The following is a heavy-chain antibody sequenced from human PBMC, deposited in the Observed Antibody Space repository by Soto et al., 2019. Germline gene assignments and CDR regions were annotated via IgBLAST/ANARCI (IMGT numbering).Heavy chain of an antibody. CDR2: ISGSGGST. CDR1: GFTFSSYA. D-gene: IGHD4-17*01. J-gene: IGHJ6*03. V-gene: IGHV3-23*01. CDR3: AKSGYGDATGGRYYYYYMDV. Sequence: EVQLLESGGGLVQPGGSLRLSCAASGFTFSSYAMSWVRQAPGKGLEWVSAISGSGGSTYYADSVKGRFTISRDNSKNKMYLQKNNRRAEDTAVYYCAKSGYGDATGGRYYYYYMDVWGKGTTVTVSS.